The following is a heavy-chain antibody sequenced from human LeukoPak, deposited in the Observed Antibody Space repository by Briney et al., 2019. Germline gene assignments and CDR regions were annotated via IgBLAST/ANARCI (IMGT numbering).Heavy chain of an antibody. CDR3: ASPSITMVRGGEFDAFDI. D-gene: IGHD3-10*01. J-gene: IGHJ3*02. V-gene: IGHV4-61*01. CDR1: GGSVSSGSCY. CDR2: IYYSGST. Sequence: SETLSLTCTVSGGSVSSGSCYWSWIRQPPGKGLEWIGYIYYSGSTNYNPPLKSRVTISIDTSKNQFSLKLSSVTAADTAVYYCASPSITMVRGGEFDAFDIWGQGTMVTVSS.